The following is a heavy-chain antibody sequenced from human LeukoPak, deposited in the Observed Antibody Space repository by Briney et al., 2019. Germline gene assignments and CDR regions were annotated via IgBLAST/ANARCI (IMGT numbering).Heavy chain of an antibody. CDR3: AKDIISSSGKSGYFDY. V-gene: IGHV3-9*01. Sequence: GGSLRLSCAASGFTFDDYAIHWVRQAPGKGLEWVSGISWNSGSIGYADSVKGRFTISRDNAKNSLYLQMNSLRAEDTALYYCAKDIISSSGKSGYFDYWGQGTLVTVSS. D-gene: IGHD3-22*01. J-gene: IGHJ4*02. CDR2: ISWNSGSI. CDR1: GFTFDDYA.